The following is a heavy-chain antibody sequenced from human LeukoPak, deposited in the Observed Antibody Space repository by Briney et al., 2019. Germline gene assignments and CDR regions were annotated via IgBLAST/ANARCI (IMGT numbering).Heavy chain of an antibody. CDR3: ARHECYYDSSGYCFDY. D-gene: IGHD3-22*01. Sequence: KPGESLRISCKGSGYSFTSYWISWVRQMARRGLEWMGRIDPSDSYTNYSPSFQGHVTISADKSISTAYLQWSSLKASDTAMYYCARHECYYDSSGYCFDYWGQGTLVTVSS. CDR1: GYSFTSYW. J-gene: IGHJ4*02. V-gene: IGHV5-10-1*01. CDR2: IDPSDSYT.